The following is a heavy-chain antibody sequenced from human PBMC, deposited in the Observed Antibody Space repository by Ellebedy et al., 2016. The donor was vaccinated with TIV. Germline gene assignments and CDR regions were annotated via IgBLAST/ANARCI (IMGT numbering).Heavy chain of an antibody. V-gene: IGHV3-11*06. CDR3: ARGLREWDLKSGIVPGKYFDP. CDR1: GFTFSDYY. D-gene: IGHD1-26*01. Sequence: GESLKISCAASGFTFSDYYMSWIRQAPGKGLEWISYISSSSIYTNYADSVKVRFTISRDNAKNSLHLQMNSLRAGDTAVYYCARGLREWDLKSGIVPGKYFDPWGQGTLVTVSS. CDR2: ISSSSIYT. J-gene: IGHJ5*02.